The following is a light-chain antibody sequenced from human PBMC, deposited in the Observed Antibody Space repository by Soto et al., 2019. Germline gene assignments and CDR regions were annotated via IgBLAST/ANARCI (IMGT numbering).Light chain of an antibody. CDR1: QSVSNRY. CDR2: AAS. J-gene: IGKJ5*01. CDR3: QQYTGPPTT. V-gene: IGKV3-20*01. Sequence: EVVLTHSPGTLSLSPGERATLSFSSSQSVSNRYVAWYQHKPGQAPRVLIYAASNRTPGIPDRFSGSGSGTDFTLTITRLEPEDSAVYFCQQYTGPPTTFGQGTRLEI.